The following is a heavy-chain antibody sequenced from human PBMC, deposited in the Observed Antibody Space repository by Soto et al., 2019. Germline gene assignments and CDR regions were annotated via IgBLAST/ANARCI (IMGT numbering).Heavy chain of an antibody. Sequence: SETLSLTCAVSGVSISSGNWWTWVRQTPQRGLEYIGEIFHDGTANYYPSFERRVAISVDTSKNQFSLKLTSVTAADTAIYFCARIVYDTSLNYMYFDFWGQGAPVTFSS. CDR2: IFHDGTA. CDR3: ARIVYDTSLNYMYFDF. CDR1: GVSISSGNW. D-gene: IGHD2-8*01. J-gene: IGHJ4*02. V-gene: IGHV4-4*02.